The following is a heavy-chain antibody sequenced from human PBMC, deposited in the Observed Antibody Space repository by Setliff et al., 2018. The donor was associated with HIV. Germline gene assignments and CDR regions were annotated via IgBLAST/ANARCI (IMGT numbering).Heavy chain of an antibody. J-gene: IGHJ6*03. CDR1: GYTFTSYG. Sequence: ASVKVSCKASGYTFTSYGITWVRQAPGQGLEWMGWISGYNGNTDYAQNLQGRVTMTTDTSTSTAYMELRSLRSDDTAVYYCARAYPWGYVDYYYMDVWGRGTTVTVSS. D-gene: IGHD3-16*01. V-gene: IGHV1-18*01. CDR2: ISGYNGNT. CDR3: ARAYPWGYVDYYYMDV.